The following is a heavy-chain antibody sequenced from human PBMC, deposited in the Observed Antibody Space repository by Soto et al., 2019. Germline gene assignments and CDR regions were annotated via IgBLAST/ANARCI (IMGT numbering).Heavy chain of an antibody. V-gene: IGHV4-39*02. CDR3: SRRAPEGFGP. Sequence: PSEKLSLTCTVSGGSIETISYFWAWIRRTPGKGLEWIGSFDYRGTSYNNPSLKSRVTISVDTSKNHFSLKLDSVTAADMALNYCSRRAPEGFGPSGEGPLVTVSS. J-gene: IGHJ5*02. CDR2: FDYRGTS. CDR1: GGSIETISYF.